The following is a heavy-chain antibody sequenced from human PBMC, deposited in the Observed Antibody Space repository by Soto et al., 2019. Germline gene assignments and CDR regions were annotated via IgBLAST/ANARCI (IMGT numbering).Heavy chain of an antibody. D-gene: IGHD2-2*03. Sequence: SETLSLTCTVSGGSISSSSNYWAWIRQPPGKGLEWIGSIYYSGITYDNPSLKSRVTMSVDTSKNHFSLKLISVTTADTAVYFCAREGNLGRWIQPLDSWGQGTLVTVS. CDR1: GGSISSSSNY. CDR2: IYYSGIT. J-gene: IGHJ4*02. V-gene: IGHV4-39*02. CDR3: AREGNLGRWIQPLDS.